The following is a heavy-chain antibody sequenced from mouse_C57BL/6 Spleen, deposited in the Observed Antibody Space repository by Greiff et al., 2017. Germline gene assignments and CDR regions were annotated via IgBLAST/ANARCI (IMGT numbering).Heavy chain of an antibody. CDR1: GYTFTSYD. J-gene: IGHJ2*01. V-gene: IGHV1-85*01. Sequence: VKLMESGPELVKPGASVKLSCKASGYTFTSYDINWVKQRPGQGLEWIGWIYPRDGSTKYNEKFKGKATLTVDTSSSTAYMELHSLTSEDSAVYFCARRWDGDYFDYWGQGTTLTVSS. D-gene: IGHD4-1*01. CDR3: ARRWDGDYFDY. CDR2: IYPRDGST.